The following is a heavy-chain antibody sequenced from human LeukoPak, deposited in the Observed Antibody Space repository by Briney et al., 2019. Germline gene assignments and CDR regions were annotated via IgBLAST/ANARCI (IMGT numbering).Heavy chain of an antibody. V-gene: IGHV4-38-2*02. J-gene: IGHJ4*02. CDR1: GYSISSGYY. D-gene: IGHD1-26*01. CDR2: IYHSGST. CDR3: AREFSGSYRY. Sequence: SETLSLTCTVSGYSISSGYYWGWIRQPPGKGLEWIGSIYHSGSTYYNPSLKSRVTISVDTSKNQFSLKLSSVTAADTAVYYCAREFSGSYRYWGQGTLVTVSS.